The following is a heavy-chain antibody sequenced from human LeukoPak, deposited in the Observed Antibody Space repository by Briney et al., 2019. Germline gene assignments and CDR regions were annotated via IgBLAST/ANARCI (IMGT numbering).Heavy chain of an antibody. J-gene: IGHJ6*03. D-gene: IGHD1-26*01. CDR3: ARGGRIVGAILGSYYYMDV. CDR2: IYYSGST. V-gene: IGHV4-31*03. CDR1: GGSISSGGYY. Sequence: SETLSLTCTVSGGSISSGGYYWSWIRQHPGKGLEWIGYIYYSGSTYYNPSLKSRVTISVDTSKNQFSLKLSSVTAADTAVYYCARGGRIVGAILGSYYYMDVWGKGTTVTVSS.